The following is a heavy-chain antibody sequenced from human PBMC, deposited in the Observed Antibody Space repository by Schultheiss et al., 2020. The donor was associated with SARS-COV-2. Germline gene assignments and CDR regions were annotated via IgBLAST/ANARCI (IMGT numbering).Heavy chain of an antibody. CDR3: ARDQGPYDSSGLVTFDI. CDR2: INPNSGGT. V-gene: IGHV1-18*01. D-gene: IGHD3-22*01. CDR1: GYTFTSYG. J-gene: IGHJ3*02. Sequence: ASVKVSCKASGYTFTSYGISWVRQAPGQGLEWMGWINPNSGGTNYAQKLQGRVTMTTDTSTSTAYMELSSLRSEDTAVYYCARDQGPYDSSGLVTFDIWGQGTMVTVSS.